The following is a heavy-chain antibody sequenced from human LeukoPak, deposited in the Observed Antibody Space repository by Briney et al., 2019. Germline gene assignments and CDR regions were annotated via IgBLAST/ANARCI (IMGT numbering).Heavy chain of an antibody. CDR2: TYYRSKWHD. Sequence: SQTLSLTCAISGDRVSSNSAAWNWIRQSPSRGLEWLGWTYYRSKWHDDYAESVKGRISINPDTSKNQFSLHLNSVTPEDTAVYYCARVDSGYSNGRTSYFFDFWGQGTLVTVSS. CDR3: ARVDSGYSNGRTSYFFDF. D-gene: IGHD6-19*01. J-gene: IGHJ4*02. V-gene: IGHV6-1*01. CDR1: GDRVSSNSAA.